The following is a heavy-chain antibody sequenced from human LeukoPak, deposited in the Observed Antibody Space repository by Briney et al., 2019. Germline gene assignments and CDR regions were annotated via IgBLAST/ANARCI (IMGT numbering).Heavy chain of an antibody. Sequence: GGSLRLSCAASGFTFSTYAMNWVRQAPGKRLEWVSSITGSGRDTYYAGSVRGRITISRDNSRNTLYLQMNSLRAEDTAIYYCAKDMGYCSSATCYGLDYWGQGTLVTVSS. CDR3: AKDMGYCSSATCYGLDY. D-gene: IGHD2-2*01. V-gene: IGHV3-23*01. J-gene: IGHJ4*02. CDR1: GFTFSTYA. CDR2: ITGSGRDT.